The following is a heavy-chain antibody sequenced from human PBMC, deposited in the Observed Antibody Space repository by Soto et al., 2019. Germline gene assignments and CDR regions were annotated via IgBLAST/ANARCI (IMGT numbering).Heavy chain of an antibody. Sequence: ASVKVSCKASGNTFTSYDINWVRQATGHGLEWMGWINPNSGNIGYAQKFQGRVTMTRDTAIRTAYMEVGRLRSDDTAVYYCARGRASGSYYLLDYWGQGTLVTVSS. CDR1: GNTFTSYD. D-gene: IGHD3-10*01. J-gene: IGHJ4*02. CDR2: INPNSGNI. V-gene: IGHV1-8*01. CDR3: ARGRASGSYYLLDY.